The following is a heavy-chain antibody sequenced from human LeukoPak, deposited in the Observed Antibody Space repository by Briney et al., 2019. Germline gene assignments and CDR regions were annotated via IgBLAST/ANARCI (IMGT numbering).Heavy chain of an antibody. CDR1: GFTFSSYA. CDR2: ISGSGGST. J-gene: IGHJ4*02. Sequence: GGSLRLSCAAYGFTFSSYAMSWVRQAPGKGLEWVSVISGSGGSTYYADSVKGRFTISRDNSKNTLYLQMNSLRAEDTAVYYCAKGGRWLHHDYWGQGTLVTVSS. CDR3: AKGGRWLHHDY. D-gene: IGHD5-24*01. V-gene: IGHV3-23*01.